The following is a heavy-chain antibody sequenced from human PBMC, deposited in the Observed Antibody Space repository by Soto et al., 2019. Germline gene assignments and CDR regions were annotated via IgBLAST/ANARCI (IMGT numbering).Heavy chain of an antibody. CDR3: ASSNYYDSSALL. Sequence: ASVKVSCKASGYTFTSYYMHWVRQATRQGLEWMGIINPSGGSTSYAQKFQGRVTMTRDTSTSTVYMELSSLRSEDTAVYYCASSNYYDSSALLWGQGTLVTVSS. CDR2: INPSGGST. CDR1: GYTFTSYY. J-gene: IGHJ4*02. D-gene: IGHD3-22*01. V-gene: IGHV1-46*03.